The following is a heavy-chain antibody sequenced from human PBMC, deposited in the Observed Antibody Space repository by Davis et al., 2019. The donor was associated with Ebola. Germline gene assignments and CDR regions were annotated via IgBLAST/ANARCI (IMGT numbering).Heavy chain of an antibody. Sequence: GESLKISCAASGFTFSSYGMHWVRQAPGKGLEWVAVISYDGSNKYYADSVKGRFTISRDNSKNTLYLQMNSLRAEDTAVYYCARDPAGTWYFDYWGQGTLVTVSS. CDR3: ARDPAGTWYFDY. CDR2: ISYDGSNK. V-gene: IGHV3-30*03. J-gene: IGHJ4*02. CDR1: GFTFSSYG.